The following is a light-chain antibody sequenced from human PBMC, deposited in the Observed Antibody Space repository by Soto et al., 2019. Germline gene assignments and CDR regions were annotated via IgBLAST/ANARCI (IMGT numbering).Light chain of an antibody. J-gene: IGKJ3*01. CDR2: KTS. CDR1: QSLVHSDGSTY. CDR3: MQASQFPFT. V-gene: IGKV2-24*01. Sequence: DIVMTQTPLSSPVTLGQPASISCRSSQSLVHSDGSTYVSWLHQRPGQPPRLLIYKTSIRFSGVTDRFRGSGAGTDFTLSINRVEAEDVGIYYCMQASQFPFTFGPGTTVDIK.